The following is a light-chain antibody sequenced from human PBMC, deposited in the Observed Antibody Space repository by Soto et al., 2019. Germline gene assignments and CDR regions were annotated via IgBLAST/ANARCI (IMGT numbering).Light chain of an antibody. Sequence: SYELNQTPSLSVAPGQTARITWGGNDIGSESVLLSQQKSSQAPVLFVYHDTDRPSAIPERFSGSNSGNTATLTISRVEAGDEADYYCQVWDSRSDRVVFGGGTKLTVL. CDR3: QVWDSRSDRVV. V-gene: IGLV3-21*02. CDR1: DIGSES. J-gene: IGLJ2*01. CDR2: HDT.